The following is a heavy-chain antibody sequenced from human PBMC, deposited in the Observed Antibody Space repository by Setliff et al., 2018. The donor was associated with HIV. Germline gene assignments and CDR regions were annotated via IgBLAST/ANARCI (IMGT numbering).Heavy chain of an antibody. CDR2: IHTRGST. J-gene: IGHJ6*02. CDR1: GGSISSGSHY. CDR3: ARGGYYYYFGVDV. Sequence: SETLSLTCTVSGGSISSGSHYWSWIRQPAGKGLEWIGRIHTRGSTDYNPSLKSRVTISVDTSKNQFSLKLSSVTAADTAVYYCARGGYYYYFGVDVWGQGTTVTVSS. V-gene: IGHV4-61*02. D-gene: IGHD3-16*01.